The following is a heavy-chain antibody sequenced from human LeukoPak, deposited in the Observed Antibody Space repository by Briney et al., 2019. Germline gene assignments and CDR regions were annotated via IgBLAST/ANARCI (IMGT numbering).Heavy chain of an antibody. Sequence: SETLSLTCTVSGGSISSGGYYWSWIRQHPGKGLEWIGYIYYSGSTYYNPSLKSRVTISVDTSKNQFSLKLSSVTAADTAVYYCARGRYCSSTSCLSFGMDVWGQGTTVTVSS. V-gene: IGHV4-31*03. CDR1: GGSISSGGYY. CDR2: IYYSGST. J-gene: IGHJ6*02. CDR3: ARGRYCSSTSCLSFGMDV. D-gene: IGHD2-2*01.